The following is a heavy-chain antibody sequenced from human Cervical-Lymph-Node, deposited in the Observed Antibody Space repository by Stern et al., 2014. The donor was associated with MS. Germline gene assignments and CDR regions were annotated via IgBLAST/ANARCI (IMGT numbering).Heavy chain of an antibody. V-gene: IGHV4-59*08. CDR1: GGSTSSYY. CDR3: ARGYTTSSGRPDY. Sequence: VHLVESGPGLVKPSETLSLTCTVSGGSTSSYYWSWIRQPPGKGLEWIGYISSSGGTKYNPPLKSRVTISVDTSKNQFALNLSSVTAADAAVYYCARGYTTSSGRPDYWGQGTLVTVS. CDR2: ISSSGGT. J-gene: IGHJ4*02. D-gene: IGHD6-6*01.